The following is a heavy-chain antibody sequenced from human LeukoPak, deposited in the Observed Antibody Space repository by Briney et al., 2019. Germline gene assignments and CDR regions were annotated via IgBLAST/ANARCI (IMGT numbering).Heavy chain of an antibody. D-gene: IGHD6-19*01. V-gene: IGHV1-3*01. CDR1: GYTFTSYA. J-gene: IGHJ4*02. Sequence: ASVKVSCKASGYTFTSYAMHWVRQAPGQRLEWMGWINAGNGNTKYSQKFQGRVTITRDTSASTAYTELSSLRSEDTAVYYCARRDSSGWYVFDHWGQGTLVTVSS. CDR2: INAGNGNT. CDR3: ARRDSSGWYVFDH.